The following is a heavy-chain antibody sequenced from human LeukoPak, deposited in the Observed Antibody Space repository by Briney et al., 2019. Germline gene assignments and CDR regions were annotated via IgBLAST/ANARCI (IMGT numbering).Heavy chain of an antibody. CDR2: INPNSGGT. CDR1: GYTFTGYY. Sequence: ASVKVSCKASGYTFTGYYMHWVRQAPGQGLEWMGWINPNSGGTNYAQKFQGRVTMTRDTSISTAYMELSRLRSDDTAVYYCARGAAGTDYYYYYMDVWGKGTTVTISS. CDR3: ARGAAGTDYYYYYMDV. J-gene: IGHJ6*03. D-gene: IGHD6-13*01. V-gene: IGHV1-2*02.